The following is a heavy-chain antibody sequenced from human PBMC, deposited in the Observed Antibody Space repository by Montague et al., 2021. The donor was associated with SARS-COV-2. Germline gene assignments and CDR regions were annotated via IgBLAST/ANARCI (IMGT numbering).Heavy chain of an antibody. CDR1: GGSISSRNYY. CDR2: NYYSGST. V-gene: IGHV4-39*01. CDR3: ARLHCSSTSCYYLFFAETSCFDF. J-gene: IGHJ4*01. D-gene: IGHD2-2*01. Sequence: SETLSLTCTVSGGSISSRNYYWVCIRQPPGKELEWIGNNYYSGSTYYNPSLKSRVTISADTSKNQFSLKLISVTAADTAVYYCARLHCSSTSCYYLFFAETSCFDFWGQGTMVTVSS.